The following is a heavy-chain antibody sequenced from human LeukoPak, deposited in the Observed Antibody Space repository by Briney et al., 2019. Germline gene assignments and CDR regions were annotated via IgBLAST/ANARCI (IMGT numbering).Heavy chain of an antibody. CDR3: AKDEGGGSSDP. CDR2: ISGSGGST. J-gene: IGHJ5*02. D-gene: IGHD3-10*01. Sequence: PGGSLRLSCAASGFTFSRYAMTWVRQAPGKGLEWVSVISGSGGSTYYGDSVKGRFTISRDNSKNMVYLQMDSLRAEDTAVYYCAKDEGGGSSDPWGQGTLVTVSS. CDR1: GFTFSRYA. V-gene: IGHV3-23*01.